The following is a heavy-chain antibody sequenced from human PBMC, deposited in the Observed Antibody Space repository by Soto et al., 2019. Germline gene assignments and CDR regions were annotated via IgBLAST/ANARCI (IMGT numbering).Heavy chain of an antibody. D-gene: IGHD3-3*02. J-gene: IGHJ5*02. CDR2: IYYSGST. CDR1: GGSILSYS. CDR3: AEVVLGAWFDP. V-gene: IGHV4-59*01. Sequence: LSLTCTVSGGSILSYSWSWTRQPPGKGLEWIGYIYYSGSTNYNPSLKSRVTISVDTSKNQFSLKLSSVTAADTAVYYCAEVVLGAWFDPWGQGTLVTVSS.